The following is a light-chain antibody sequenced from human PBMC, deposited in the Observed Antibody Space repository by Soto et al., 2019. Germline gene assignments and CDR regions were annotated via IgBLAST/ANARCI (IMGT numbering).Light chain of an antibody. CDR2: GAS. CDR3: QRYGASPIT. Sequence: EIVLTQSPGTLSLSPGERATLSCRASQSVSGSYLAWYQQKPGQAPRLLIYGASSRATGIPDRFSGSGSATDFTLTISRLEPEDFAVYYCQRYGASPITFGQGTRLEI. CDR1: QSVSGSY. J-gene: IGKJ5*01. V-gene: IGKV3-20*01.